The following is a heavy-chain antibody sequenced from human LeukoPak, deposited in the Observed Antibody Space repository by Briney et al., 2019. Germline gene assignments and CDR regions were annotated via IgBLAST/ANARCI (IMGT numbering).Heavy chain of an antibody. CDR2: IKQDGSEK. Sequence: GGSLRLSCAASGFTLSSYWMSWVRQAPGKGLEWVANIKQDGSEKYYVDSVKGRFTISRDNSKNTLYLQMGSLRAEDMAVYYCARDSDSSGWGQDYFDYWGQGTLLTVSS. D-gene: IGHD6-19*01. CDR1: GFTLSSYW. J-gene: IGHJ4*02. CDR3: ARDSDSSGWGQDYFDY. V-gene: IGHV3-7*01.